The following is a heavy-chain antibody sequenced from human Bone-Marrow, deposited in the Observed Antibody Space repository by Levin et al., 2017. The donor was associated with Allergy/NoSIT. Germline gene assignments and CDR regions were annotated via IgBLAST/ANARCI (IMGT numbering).Heavy chain of an antibody. CDR2: INTYNGNT. CDR1: GYTFTTYT. Sequence: PGESLKISCKASGYTFTTYTISWVRQAPGQGLEWMGWINTYNGNTNYAQKLQGRVTMTTDTSTSTAYMELRSLRSDDTAVYYCARVHYDFWSGLRRFDPWGQGTLVTVSS. J-gene: IGHJ5*02. CDR3: ARVHYDFWSGLRRFDP. D-gene: IGHD3-3*01. V-gene: IGHV1-18*01.